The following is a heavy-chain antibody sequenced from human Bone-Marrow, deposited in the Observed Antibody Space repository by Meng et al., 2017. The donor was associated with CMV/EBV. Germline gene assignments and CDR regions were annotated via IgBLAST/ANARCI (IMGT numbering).Heavy chain of an antibody. J-gene: IGHJ6*02. CDR2: IYYSGST. CDR3: ASDAFCGGDCSYYGMDV. D-gene: IGHD2-21*01. V-gene: IGHV4-59*01. Sequence: SETLSLTCTVSGGSISSYYWSWIRQPPGQGLEWIGFIYYSGSTNYNTSLKSRVTITVDASKNQFSLKLSPVTAADTAVYYCASDAFCGGDCSYYGMDVWGQGTTVTVSS. CDR1: GGSISSYY.